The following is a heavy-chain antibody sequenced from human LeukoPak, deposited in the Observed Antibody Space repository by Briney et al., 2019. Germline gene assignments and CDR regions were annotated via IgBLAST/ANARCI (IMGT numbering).Heavy chain of an antibody. CDR1: GGSINNYY. CDR3: ARDSSYGDYFWFDP. CDR2: IHYSGTT. D-gene: IGHD4-17*01. Sequence: SETLSLTCTVSGGSINNYYWSWIRQPPGKGLEWIGYIHYSGTTNYSPSLKSRVTISVDTSKNQFSLKLSSVTAADTAVYYCARDSSYGDYFWFDPWGQGTLVTVSS. V-gene: IGHV4-59*01. J-gene: IGHJ5*02.